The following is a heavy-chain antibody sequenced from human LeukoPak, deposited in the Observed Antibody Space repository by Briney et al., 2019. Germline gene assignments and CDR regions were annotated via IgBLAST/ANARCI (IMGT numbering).Heavy chain of an antibody. CDR3: ARVVRDYYDSSGYGFDY. V-gene: IGHV3-23*01. D-gene: IGHD3-22*01. Sequence: GGSLRLSCAASGFTFSIYAMSWVRQAPGKGLQWVSSITSRGESTWYVDSVKGRFTISRDNSKNTLYLQMNSLRAEDTAVYYCARVVRDYYDSSGYGFDYWGQGTLVTVSS. CDR2: ITSRGEST. CDR1: GFTFSIYA. J-gene: IGHJ4*02.